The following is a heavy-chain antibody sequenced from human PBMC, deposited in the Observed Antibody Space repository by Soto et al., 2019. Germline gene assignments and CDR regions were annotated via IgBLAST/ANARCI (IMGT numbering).Heavy chain of an antibody. D-gene: IGHD2-15*01. J-gene: IGHJ5*02. V-gene: IGHV4-39*01. CDR1: GGSISSSSYY. CDR2: IYYSGGT. CDR3: ARLCPLVVVAATVFNWFDP. Sequence: QLQLQESGPGLVKPSETLSLTCTVSGGSISSSSYYWGWIRQPPGKGLEWIGSIYYSGGTYYNPSLKSRVTISVDTSKNQFSLKLSSVTAADTAVYYCARLCPLVVVAATVFNWFDPWGQGTLVTVSS.